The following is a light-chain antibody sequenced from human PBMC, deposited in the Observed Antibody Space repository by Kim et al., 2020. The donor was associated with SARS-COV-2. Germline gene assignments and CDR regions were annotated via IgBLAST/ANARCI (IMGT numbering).Light chain of an antibody. J-gene: IGKJ4*01. CDR3: QQFRNYPLT. V-gene: IGKV1D-13*01. CDR1: QGISSA. CDR2: AAS. Sequence: IQLTQSPSSLSASIGDRVTITCRASQGISSALAWYQQKPVKAPKVLIYAASTLQYGVPSRFSGSGSGTDFSLTISSLQPEDFATYYCQQFRNYPLTFGGVTKVDIK.